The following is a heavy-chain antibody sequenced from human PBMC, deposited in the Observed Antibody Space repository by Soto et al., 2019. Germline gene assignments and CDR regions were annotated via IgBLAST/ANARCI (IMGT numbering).Heavy chain of an antibody. Sequence: AASVKVSCKASGYTFTSYGISWVRQAPGQGLEWMGWISAYNGNTNYAQKLQGRVTMTTDTSTSTAYMELRSLRSDDTAVYCCAGTVLEWLLSSHYYYGMDVWGQGTTVTVSS. CDR2: ISAYNGNT. J-gene: IGHJ6*02. D-gene: IGHD3-3*01. V-gene: IGHV1-18*01. CDR1: GYTFTSYG. CDR3: AGTVLEWLLSSHYYYGMDV.